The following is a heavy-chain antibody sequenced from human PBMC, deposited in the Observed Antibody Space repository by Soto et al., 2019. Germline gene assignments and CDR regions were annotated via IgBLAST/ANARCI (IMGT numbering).Heavy chain of an antibody. CDR1: GGSVSGDKNY. D-gene: IGHD3-16*01. Sequence: QVQLQESGPGLVKPSETLSLICTVSGGSVSGDKNYWSWIRQSPGKGLEWIGYISYSGATNYHPSLKSRLTISVDRSKNQFALKLSSVTASDTALYYCATSPRFAFDFWGQGTTVIVSS. CDR3: ATSPRFAFDF. CDR2: ISYSGAT. J-gene: IGHJ3*01. V-gene: IGHV4-61*01.